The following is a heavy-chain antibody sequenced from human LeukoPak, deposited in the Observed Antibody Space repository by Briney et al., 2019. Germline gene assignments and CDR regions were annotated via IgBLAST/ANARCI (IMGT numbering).Heavy chain of an antibody. CDR3: ARGIAARFHYYYHMDV. CDR1: GYTFTSYG. D-gene: IGHD6-6*01. Sequence: ASVKVSCKASGYTFTSYGISWVRQAPGQGLEWMGWISAYNGNTNYAQKLQGRVTMTTDTSTSTAYMELRSLRSDDTAVYYCARGIAARFHYYYHMDVWGKGTTVTVSS. V-gene: IGHV1-18*01. CDR2: ISAYNGNT. J-gene: IGHJ6*03.